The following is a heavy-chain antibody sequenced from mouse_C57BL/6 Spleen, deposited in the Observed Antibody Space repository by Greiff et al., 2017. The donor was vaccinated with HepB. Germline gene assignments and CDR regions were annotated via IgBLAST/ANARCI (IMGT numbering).Heavy chain of an antibody. Sequence: VKLQESGAELVKPGASVKLSCKASGYTFTSYWMQWVKQRPGQGLEWIGEIDPSDSYTNYNQKFKGKATLTVDTSSSTAYMQLSSLASEDSAVYYCARSKDGYHWYFDVWGTGTTVTVSS. CDR2: IDPSDSYT. CDR3: ARSKDGYHWYFDV. V-gene: IGHV1-50*01. CDR1: GYTFTSYW. D-gene: IGHD2-3*01. J-gene: IGHJ1*03.